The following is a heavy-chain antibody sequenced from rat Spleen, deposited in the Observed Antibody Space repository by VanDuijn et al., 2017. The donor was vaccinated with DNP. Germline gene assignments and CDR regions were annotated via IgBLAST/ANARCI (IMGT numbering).Heavy chain of an antibody. J-gene: IGHJ2*01. CDR2: IGSTGDNT. D-gene: IGHD1-2*01. Sequence: EVQLVESGGGLVQPGRSMKLSCAASGFTFSNYGMAWVRQAPTKGLEWVASIGSTGDNTYYSDSVKGRFSLSRDNAKSTLYLQVNSLRSEDTATYYCTSKPHIRTAAPFDYWGQGVMVTVSS. V-gene: IGHV5-25*01. CDR3: TSKPHIRTAAPFDY. CDR1: GFTFSNYG.